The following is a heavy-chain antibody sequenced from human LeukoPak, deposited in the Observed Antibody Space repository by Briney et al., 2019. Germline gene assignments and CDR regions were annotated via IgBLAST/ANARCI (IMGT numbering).Heavy chain of an antibody. CDR2: ISGSGGST. J-gene: IGHJ3*02. CDR3: AKGDYYDSSGYYKGAFDI. D-gene: IGHD3-22*01. V-gene: IGHV3-23*01. Sequence: PGGSLRLSCAASGFTFSSYAVSWVRQAPGKGLEWVSAISGSGGSTYYADSVKGRFTISRDNSKNTLYLQMNSLRAEDTAVYYCAKGDYYDSSGYYKGAFDIWGQGTMVTVSS. CDR1: GFTFSSYA.